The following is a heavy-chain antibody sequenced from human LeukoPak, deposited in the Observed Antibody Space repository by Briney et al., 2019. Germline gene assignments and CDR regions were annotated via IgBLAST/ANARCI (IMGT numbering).Heavy chain of an antibody. CDR3: AREVYYYGSGMEGYYYYGMDV. Sequence: PSQTLSLTCTVSGGSISSGSYYWSWIRQPAGKGLEWIARICTSGSTNYNPSLKSRVTISVDTSKNQFSLKLSSVTAADTAVYYCAREVYYYGSGMEGYYYYGMDVWGQGTTVTVSS. CDR2: ICTSGST. J-gene: IGHJ6*02. D-gene: IGHD3-10*01. V-gene: IGHV4-61*02. CDR1: GGSISSGSYY.